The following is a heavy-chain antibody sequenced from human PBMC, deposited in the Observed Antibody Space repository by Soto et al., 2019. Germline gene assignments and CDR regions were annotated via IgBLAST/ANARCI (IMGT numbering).Heavy chain of an antibody. Sequence: QITLKESGPTLVKPTQTLTLTCTFSGFSLTTDRVGVGCIRQPPGEALEWLAVIYWDDSKTYRPSLESRLTITKDTSKTQVALTMTTMDSLDTATYYCAHAYGGRSLYWGQGTLVTVSS. CDR3: AHAYGGRSLY. V-gene: IGHV2-5*02. J-gene: IGHJ4*02. CDR2: IYWDDSK. D-gene: IGHD1-26*01. CDR1: GFSLTTDRVG.